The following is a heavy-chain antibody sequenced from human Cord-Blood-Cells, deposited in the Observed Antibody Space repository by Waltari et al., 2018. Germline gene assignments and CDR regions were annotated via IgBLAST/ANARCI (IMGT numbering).Heavy chain of an antibody. CDR2: IIPILGIA. Sequence: QVQLVQSGAEVKKPGSSVKVSCKASGGTFSSYAIRWVRQAPGQRLEWMGRIIPILGIANYAQKFQGRVTITADKSTSTAYMELSSLRSEDTAVYYCARPSLTYYYDSSGYDLWGQGTLVTVSS. D-gene: IGHD3-22*01. V-gene: IGHV1-69*09. J-gene: IGHJ4*02. CDR3: ARPSLTYYYDSSGYDL. CDR1: GGTFSSYA.